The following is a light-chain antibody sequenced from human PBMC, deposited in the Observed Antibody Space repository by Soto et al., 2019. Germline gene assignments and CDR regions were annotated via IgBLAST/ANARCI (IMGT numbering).Light chain of an antibody. J-gene: IGKJ5*01. CDR1: QTILSTSNNRNY. CDR3: QQRSDWLPIT. CDR2: DAS. V-gene: IGKV4-1*01. Sequence: DIVMTQSPDSLAVSLGERATITCKSSQTILSTSNNRNYLAWYRQKPGQSPRLLIYDASNRATGIPARFSGSGSGTDFTLTISSLEPEDFAVYYCQQRSDWLPITCGQGTRREIK.